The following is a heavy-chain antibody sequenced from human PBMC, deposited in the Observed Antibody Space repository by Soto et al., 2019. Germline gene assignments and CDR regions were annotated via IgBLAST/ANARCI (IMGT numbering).Heavy chain of an antibody. D-gene: IGHD3-9*01. CDR1: GCTFRGYG. V-gene: IGHV3-48*02. Sequence: PGGPLRPSCEASGCTFRGYGVRWVLQTPGKGLECFAYISSGSGDIFYADSVTGRFTISRDNTRNAVFLHMDRLRDDDSALYYCSTRAPFRAFEGRGLDVSGQAPMLTV. CDR3: STRAPFRAFEGRGLDV. CDR2: ISSGSGDI. J-gene: IGHJ3*01.